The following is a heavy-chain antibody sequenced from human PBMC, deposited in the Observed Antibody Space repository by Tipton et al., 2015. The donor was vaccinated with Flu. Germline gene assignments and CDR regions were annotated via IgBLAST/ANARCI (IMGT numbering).Heavy chain of an antibody. CDR3: ASGSGSGTFVIFDF. CDR1: GGSLSSFY. Sequence: TLSLTCTVSGGSLSSFYWSWICQPAGKGLEWIGRIYTSGNTNYNPSLKSRLTMSVDASKKQFTLKLRSVTAADTAVYYCASGSGSGTFVIFDFWGQGTLVTVSS. CDR2: IYTSGNT. V-gene: IGHV4-4*07. J-gene: IGHJ4*02. D-gene: IGHD3-10*01.